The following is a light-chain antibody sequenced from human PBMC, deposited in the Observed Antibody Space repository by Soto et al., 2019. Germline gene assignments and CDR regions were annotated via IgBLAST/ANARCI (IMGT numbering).Light chain of an antibody. CDR1: SIDVGAYNY. V-gene: IGLV2-14*01. CDR2: EVS. CDR3: STYSSSITVV. J-gene: IGLJ2*01. Sequence: SALTEPASVSGSPGQSIAISCTGTSIDVGAYNYVSWYQQHPGKAPKLMIYEVSNRPSGVSNRFSGSKSGNSASLTISGLQAEDEADYNCSTYSSSITVVFGGGTK.